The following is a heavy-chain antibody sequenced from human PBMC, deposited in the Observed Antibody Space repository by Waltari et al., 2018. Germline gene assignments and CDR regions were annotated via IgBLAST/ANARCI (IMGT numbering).Heavy chain of an antibody. CDR1: GGSFSGYY. V-gene: IGHV4-34*01. CDR2: INHSGST. Sequence: QVQLQQWGAGLLKPSETLSLTCAVYGGSFSGYYWSWIRQPPGKGLEWIGEINHSGSTNYNPSLKSRVTKSVDTSKNQFSLKLSSVTAADTAVYYCATYARARRIAAAGTGFDYWGQGTLVTVSS. CDR3: ATYARARRIAAAGTGFDY. J-gene: IGHJ4*02. D-gene: IGHD6-13*01.